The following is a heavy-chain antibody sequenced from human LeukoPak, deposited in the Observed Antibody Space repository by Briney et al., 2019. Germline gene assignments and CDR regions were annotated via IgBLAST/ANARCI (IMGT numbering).Heavy chain of an antibody. J-gene: IGHJ4*02. V-gene: IGHV1-2*06. CDR1: GYTFTDYS. CDR2: INCITGDT. D-gene: IGHD6-13*01. CDR3: AREIAATGAAVDY. Sequence: ASVTVSCTASGYTFTDYSIHCVRQAPRQGLEWMGRINCITGDTRSAQKFQGRVTMTRDTSISTAYMQLSSLRSDDTAVYYCAREIAATGAAVDYWGQGILVTVSS.